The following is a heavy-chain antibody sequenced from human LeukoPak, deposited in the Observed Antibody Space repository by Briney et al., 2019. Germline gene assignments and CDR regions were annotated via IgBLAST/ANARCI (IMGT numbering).Heavy chain of an antibody. J-gene: IGHJ5*02. CDR1: GGSFSGHY. CDR2: INHSGST. CDR3: ARGFRGVIERWFDP. V-gene: IGHV4-34*01. D-gene: IGHD3-16*02. Sequence: SETLSLTCAVYGGSFSGHYWSWIRQPPGKGLEWIGEINHSGSTNYNPSLKSRVTISVDTSKNQFSLKLSSVTAADTAVYYCARGFRGVIERWFDPWGQGTPVTVSS.